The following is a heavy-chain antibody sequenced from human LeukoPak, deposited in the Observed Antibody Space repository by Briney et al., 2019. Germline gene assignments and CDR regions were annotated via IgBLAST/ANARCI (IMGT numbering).Heavy chain of an antibody. Sequence: PSETLSLTCTVSGGSISSSSYNWGWIRQPPGKGLEWLGTIYYSGNTYYSPSLKRRVTISVDTSKNQFSLKLTSVTAADTAVYYCARQADLITMIVVVIDRSRDAFDIWGQGTMVTVSS. CDR2: IYYSGNT. CDR3: ARQADLITMIVVVIDRSRDAFDI. D-gene: IGHD3-22*01. V-gene: IGHV4-39*01. J-gene: IGHJ3*02. CDR1: GGSISSSSYN.